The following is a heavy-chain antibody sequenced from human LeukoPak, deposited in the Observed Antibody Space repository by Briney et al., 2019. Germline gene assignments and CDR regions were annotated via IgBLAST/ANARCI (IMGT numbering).Heavy chain of an antibody. J-gene: IGHJ4*02. D-gene: IGHD5-24*01. Sequence: PGGSLRLSCAASGFTFSSYAMSWVRQAPGKGLEWVSAISGSGGSTYYADSVKGRFTISRDNSKNSLYLQMNSLRAEDTAVYYCASTVEMATRGPFDYWGQGTLVTVSS. CDR3: ASTVEMATRGPFDY. CDR1: GFTFSSYA. V-gene: IGHV3-23*01. CDR2: ISGSGGST.